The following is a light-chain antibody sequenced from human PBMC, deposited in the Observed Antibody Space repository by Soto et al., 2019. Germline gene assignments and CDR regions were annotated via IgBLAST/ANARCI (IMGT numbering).Light chain of an antibody. J-gene: IGKJ4*01. CDR3: QHYNNYPLT. CDR2: LAS. Sequence: DIQMTQSPSTLSASVGDRVTITCRASQNISVYLAWYQQKPGKDPKFLIYLASSLGTGVPSRFSGSGSGTEFTLTINSLQTDDFATDYCQHYNNYPLTYGGGTRVESK. CDR1: QNISVY. V-gene: IGKV1-5*03.